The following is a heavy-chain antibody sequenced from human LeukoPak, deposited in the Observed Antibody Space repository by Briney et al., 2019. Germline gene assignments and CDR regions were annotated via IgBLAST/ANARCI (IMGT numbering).Heavy chain of an antibody. CDR1: GFTFDDYA. D-gene: IGHD6-13*01. CDR2: ISWNSGSI. J-gene: IGHJ6*02. CDR3: AKDSGYLNYYCYGMDV. Sequence: SLRLSRAASGFTFDDYAMHWVRQAPGKGLEWVSGISWNSGSIGYADSVKGRFTISRDNAKNSLYLQMNSLRAEDTALYYCAKDSGYLNYYCYGMDVWGQGTTVTVSS. V-gene: IGHV3-9*01.